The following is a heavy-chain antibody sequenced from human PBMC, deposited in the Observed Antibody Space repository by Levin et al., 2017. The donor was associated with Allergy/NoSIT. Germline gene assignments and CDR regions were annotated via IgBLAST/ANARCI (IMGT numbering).Heavy chain of an antibody. V-gene: IGHV3-21*01. CDR1: GFTFSSYS. CDR3: ATDFSTARDF. J-gene: IGHJ4*02. Sequence: PGGSLRLSCAASGFTFSSYSMNWVRQAPGKGLEWVSSISSSSTYMFYADAVRGRFTITRDNAKNSLYLQMNSLRVEDTSVYDCATDFSTARDFWGQGALVAVSS. CDR2: ISSSSTYM. D-gene: IGHD2/OR15-2a*01.